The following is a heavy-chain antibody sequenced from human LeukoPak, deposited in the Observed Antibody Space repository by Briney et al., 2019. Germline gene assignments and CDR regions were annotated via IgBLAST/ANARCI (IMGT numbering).Heavy chain of an antibody. V-gene: IGHV3-11*01. CDR3: ARWALRYFDWLLYSDYYFDY. CDR2: ISSSGSTI. Sequence: GGSLRLSCAASGFTFSDYYMSWIRQAPGKGLEWVSYISSSGSTIYYADCVKGRFTISRDNAKNSLYLQMNSLRAEDTAVYYCARWALRYFDWLLYSDYYFDYWGQGTLVTVSS. D-gene: IGHD3-9*01. CDR1: GFTFSDYY. J-gene: IGHJ4*02.